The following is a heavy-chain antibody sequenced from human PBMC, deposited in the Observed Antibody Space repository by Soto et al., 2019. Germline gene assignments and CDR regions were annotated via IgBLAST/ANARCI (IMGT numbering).Heavy chain of an antibody. CDR2: ITSSSSHI. V-gene: IGHV3-21*01. CDR1: GFTLTSYT. D-gene: IGHD3-10*01. CDR3: VRERGLSSFYGMDV. J-gene: IGHJ6*02. Sequence: GGSLRLSCAASGFTLTSYTMNWVRQASGKGLEWVSSITSSSSHIYYADSVKGRFTISRDNAGNSLYLQMNSLRAEDSAVYYCVRERGLSSFYGMDVWGQGATVTVSS.